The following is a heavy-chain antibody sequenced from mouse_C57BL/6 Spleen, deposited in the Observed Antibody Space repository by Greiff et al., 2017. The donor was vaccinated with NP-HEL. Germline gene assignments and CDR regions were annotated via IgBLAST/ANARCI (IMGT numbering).Heavy chain of an antibody. J-gene: IGHJ1*03. CDR1: GFTFSSYA. V-gene: IGHV5-4*01. CDR3: ARGSTVVAWYFDV. D-gene: IGHD1-1*01. Sequence: DVQLVESGGGLVKPGGSLKLSCAASGFTFSSYAMSCVRQTPEKRLEWVATISDGGSYTYYPDNVKGRFTISRDNAKNNLYLQMSHLKSEDTAMYYCARGSTVVAWYFDVWGTGTTVTVSS. CDR2: ISDGGSYT.